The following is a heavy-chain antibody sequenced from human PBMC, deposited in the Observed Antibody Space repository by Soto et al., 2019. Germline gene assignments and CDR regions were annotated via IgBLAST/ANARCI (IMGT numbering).Heavy chain of an antibody. Sequence: ASVKVSCTASGYTFTSYVMHWARKAPGQRHERMGWINAGNGNTKYSQKFQGRVTITRDTSASTAYMELSSLRSEDTAVYYCARDLGNYYYYGTDVWAQGTTVNGSS. V-gene: IGHV1-3*01. CDR3: ARDLGNYYYYGTDV. CDR1: GYTFTSYV. CDR2: INAGNGNT. D-gene: IGHD6-13*01. J-gene: IGHJ6*02.